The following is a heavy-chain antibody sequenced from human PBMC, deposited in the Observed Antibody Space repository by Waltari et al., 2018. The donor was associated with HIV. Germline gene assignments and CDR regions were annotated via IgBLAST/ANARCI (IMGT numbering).Heavy chain of an antibody. CDR3: VHSGLYHDYWSGYPPCDY. J-gene: IGHJ4*01. Sequence: QITLKESGPTLVKPTQTLTLTCIVSGFSLRTSGVGVGWIRQPPGKALEWLALIYWDGSKHYSPSLKSRLAVTKDTSKNQAVLTMTNVGPVDIGTYYCVHSGLYHDYWSGYPPCDYWGHGSLVTVSS. CDR1: GFSLRTSGVG. D-gene: IGHD3-3*01. V-gene: IGHV2-5*02. CDR2: IYWDGSK.